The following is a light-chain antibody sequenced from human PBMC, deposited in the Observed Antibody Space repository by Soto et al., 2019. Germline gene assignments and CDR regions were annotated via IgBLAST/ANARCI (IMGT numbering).Light chain of an antibody. J-gene: IGKJ2*01. CDR2: DAS. CDR1: QSIDNW. V-gene: IGKV1-5*01. Sequence: DIQMTQSPSFVSASVGDRVTITCRASQSIDNWLAWYQQKPGKAPKLLIYDASTLESGVSSGFSGSGSGTEFTLTISSLRPDDFATYYYQHYDTFPYTFGQGTKLEIK. CDR3: QHYDTFPYT.